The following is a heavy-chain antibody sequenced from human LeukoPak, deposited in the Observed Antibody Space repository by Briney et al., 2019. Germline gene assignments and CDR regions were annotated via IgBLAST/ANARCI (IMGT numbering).Heavy chain of an antibody. J-gene: IGHJ4*02. CDR3: ARTAFVAALHFDY. Sequence: SVKVSCRASGGTFSSYGISWVRQAPGQGLEWMGGIIPMFDSANYAQKFQGRVTITAYESTNTAYMELSSLRSEDTAVYYCARTAFVAALHFDYWGQGTLVTVSS. CDR2: IIPMFDSA. D-gene: IGHD2-21*01. CDR1: GGTFSSYG. V-gene: IGHV1-69*13.